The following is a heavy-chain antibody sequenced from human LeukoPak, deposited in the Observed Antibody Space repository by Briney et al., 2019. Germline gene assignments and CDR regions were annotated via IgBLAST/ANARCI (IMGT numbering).Heavy chain of an antibody. V-gene: IGHV3-48*03. Sequence: GGSLRLSCAASGFSFNSYDMNWVRQAPGKGLEWVSYIRSGGNTIYYADSVKGRFTISRDNAKNSLFLQMDSLRVEDTAVYYCARSQYRASYYYNYIDVWGKGTSVTVS. D-gene: IGHD1-14*01. J-gene: IGHJ6*03. CDR1: GFSFNSYD. CDR3: ARSQYRASYYYNYIDV. CDR2: IRSGGNTI.